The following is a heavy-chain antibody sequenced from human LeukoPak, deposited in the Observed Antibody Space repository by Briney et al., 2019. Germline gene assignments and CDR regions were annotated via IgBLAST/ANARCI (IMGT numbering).Heavy chain of an antibody. D-gene: IGHD3-10*01. CDR3: AREGYYYGSGSPYCFDR. J-gene: IGHJ4*02. V-gene: IGHV3-48*01. Sequence: GGSLRLSCAASRFTFSSYSMNWVRQAPGKGLEWVSYISTPSSTIYYADSVKGRFTISRDNAKNSLYLQMNSLRAEDTAVYYCAREGYYYGSGSPYCFDRWGQGTLVTVSS. CDR1: RFTFSSYS. CDR2: ISTPSSTI.